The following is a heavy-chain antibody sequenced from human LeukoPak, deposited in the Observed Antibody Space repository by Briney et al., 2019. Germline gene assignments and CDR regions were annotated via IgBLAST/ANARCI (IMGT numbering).Heavy chain of an antibody. J-gene: IGHJ5*02. D-gene: IGHD1-26*01. CDR3: ARGGVNNWFDH. V-gene: IGHV1-2*02. Sequence: ASVTVSCKASGYTFTVYYIHWVRQAPGQGLEWMGCINPNSGTDDTNYAQKFQGRVTMTRDTSINTAYMELSRLRSDDTAVYYCARGGVNNWFDHWGQGTLVTVPS. CDR2: INPNSGTDDT. CDR1: GYTFTVYY.